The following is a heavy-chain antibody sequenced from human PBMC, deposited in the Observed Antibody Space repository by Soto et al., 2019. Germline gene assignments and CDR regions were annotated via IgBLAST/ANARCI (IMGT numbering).Heavy chain of an antibody. Sequence: SETLSLTCSVSGSSFSSYYWSWIRQPPGKGLEWIGYIYYSGSTNYNPSLTSRVTISVDTAKNQFSLKLSSVTAADTAVYYCASPQLIDYYGMDVWGQGTPVTVSS. D-gene: IGHD1-1*01. J-gene: IGHJ6*02. V-gene: IGHV4-59*01. CDR3: ASPQLIDYYGMDV. CDR1: GSSFSSYY. CDR2: IYYSGST.